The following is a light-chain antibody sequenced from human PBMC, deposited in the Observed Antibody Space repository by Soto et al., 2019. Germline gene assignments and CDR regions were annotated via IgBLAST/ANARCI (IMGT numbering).Light chain of an antibody. CDR1: QSVSNN. V-gene: IGKV3-15*01. Sequence: EIVMTQSPATLSVSPGERATLSCRASQSVSNNLAWYQQKPGQAPRLLIYGASTRATGIPARFSGSGSGTEFTLTIDSLQSEDFAVYHCQQYNNWPRTFGQGTKVEIK. CDR3: QQYNNWPRT. J-gene: IGKJ1*01. CDR2: GAS.